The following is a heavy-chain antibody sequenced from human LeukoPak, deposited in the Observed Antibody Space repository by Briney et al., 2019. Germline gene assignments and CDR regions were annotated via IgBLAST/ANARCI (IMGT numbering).Heavy chain of an antibody. D-gene: IGHD3-9*01. Sequence: SETLSLTCTVSGGSITTIPYNWGWIRQPPGKGLEWIGTISYVGTTYYEPSLKSRVTMSIDTSKNQFSLNLNSATAADTAVYYCARHPTGYPNWFDSWGRGTLVIVSS. V-gene: IGHV4-39*01. CDR1: GGSITTIPYN. CDR2: ISYVGTT. J-gene: IGHJ5*01. CDR3: ARHPTGYPNWFDS.